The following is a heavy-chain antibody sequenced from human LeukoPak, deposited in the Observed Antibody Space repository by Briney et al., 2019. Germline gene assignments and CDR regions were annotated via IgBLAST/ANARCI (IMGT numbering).Heavy chain of an antibody. CDR1: GYIFTSYW. CDR2: IYPGDSDT. V-gene: IGHV5-51*01. CDR3: ASVTRPASSFDI. D-gene: IGHD2-2*01. Sequence: KDGESLKISCKGSGYIFTSYWIGWVRPLPGKGLEWMGIIYPGDSDTRYSPSFQGQVTISADKSISTAYLQWSSLKASDTAMYYCASVTRPASSFDIWGQGTMVTVSS. J-gene: IGHJ3*02.